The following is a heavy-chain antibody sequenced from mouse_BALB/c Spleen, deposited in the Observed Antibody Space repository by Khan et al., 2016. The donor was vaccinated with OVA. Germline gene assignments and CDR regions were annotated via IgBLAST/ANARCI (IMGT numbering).Heavy chain of an antibody. CDR3: VRETAYYGDYEAMDY. Sequence: VKLLESGPGLVAPSQSLSITCTVSGFSLVTYGVHWVRQSPGRGLEWLGVIWTGGSTNYNSALMSRLSMSKDNSKSQVFLKMNSLQTDDTAMYYCVRETAYYGDYEAMDYWAQGTSVTVSS. CDR1: GFSLVTYG. J-gene: IGHJ4*01. D-gene: IGHD2-13*01. V-gene: IGHV2-9*02. CDR2: IWTGGST.